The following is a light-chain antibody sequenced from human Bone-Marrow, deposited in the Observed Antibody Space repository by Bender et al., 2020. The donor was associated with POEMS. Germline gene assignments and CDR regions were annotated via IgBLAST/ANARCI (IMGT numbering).Light chain of an antibody. Sequence: QSVLTQPPSASATPGQRVTISCSRSASDRGTTPINWYQHLPGTAPKLIIYNSDQRPSGVSDRFSGSKSDTSASLAISDLQTDDEADYYCSSWDDSLDMAFGGGTKLTVL. CDR1: ASDRGTTP. J-gene: IGLJ2*01. V-gene: IGLV1-44*01. CDR2: NSD. CDR3: SSWDDSLDMA.